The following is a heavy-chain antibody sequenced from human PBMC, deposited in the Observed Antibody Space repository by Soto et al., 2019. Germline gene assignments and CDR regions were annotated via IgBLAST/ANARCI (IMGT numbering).Heavy chain of an antibody. Sequence: SETLSLTCTVSGGSISSYYWSWIRQPPGKGLEWIGYIYYSGSTNYNPSLKSRVTISVDTSKNQFSLKLSSVTAADTAVYYCARGDGYDSCFDYWGQGTLVTVSS. J-gene: IGHJ4*02. CDR1: GGSISSYY. V-gene: IGHV4-59*01. CDR2: IYYSGST. D-gene: IGHD5-12*01. CDR3: ARGDGYDSCFDY.